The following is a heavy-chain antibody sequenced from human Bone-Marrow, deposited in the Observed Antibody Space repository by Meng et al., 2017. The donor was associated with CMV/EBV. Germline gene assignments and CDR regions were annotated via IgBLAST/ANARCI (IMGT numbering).Heavy chain of an antibody. CDR3: ARDRDGIGIVVVPAAIGY. Sequence: GESLKISCAASGFTVSSNYMSWVRQAPGKGLGWVSVIYSGGSTYYADSVKGRFTISRDNSKNTLYLKMNSLRAEDTAVYYCARDRDGIGIVVVPAAIGYWGQGTLVTVSS. CDR2: IYSGGST. V-gene: IGHV3-53*01. CDR1: GFTVSSNY. J-gene: IGHJ4*02. D-gene: IGHD2-2*01.